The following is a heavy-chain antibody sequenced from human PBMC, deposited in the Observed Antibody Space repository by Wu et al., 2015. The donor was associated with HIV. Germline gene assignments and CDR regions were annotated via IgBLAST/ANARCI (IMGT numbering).Heavy chain of an antibody. D-gene: IGHD3-3*01. J-gene: IGHJ4*02. CDR1: GNTFSNFG. V-gene: IGHV1-18*01. Sequence: QVQLVQSGAEVKKPGASVKVSCKASGNTFSNFGISWVRQAPGQGLEWMGWISAYNGNTNYAQKFQGRVTMTTDTSTSTAYMELRSLRSDDTAVYYCARQGFWSGREYFDYWGQGTLVTVSS. CDR2: ISAYNGNT. CDR3: ARQGFWSGREYFDY.